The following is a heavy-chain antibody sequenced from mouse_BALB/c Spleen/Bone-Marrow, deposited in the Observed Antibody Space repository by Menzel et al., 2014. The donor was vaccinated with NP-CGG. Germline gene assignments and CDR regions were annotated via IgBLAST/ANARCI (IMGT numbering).Heavy chain of an antibody. J-gene: IGHJ2*01. Sequence: VQLQQSGPQLVRPGASVKISCKASGYSFTSYWMHWVRQRPGQGLEWIGWIDPENGDTEYAPKFQGKATMTADTSSNTAYLQLSSLTSEDTAVYYCDAWGYVDYWGQGTTLSVSS. CDR2: IDPENGDT. CDR1: GYSFTSYW. CDR3: DAWGYVDY. V-gene: IGHV14-4*02.